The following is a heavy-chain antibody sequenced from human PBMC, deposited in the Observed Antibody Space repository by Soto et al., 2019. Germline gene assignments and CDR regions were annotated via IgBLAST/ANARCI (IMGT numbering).Heavy chain of an antibody. CDR1: GYTFTSYG. CDR3: ARQYDILTGYYLEVGY. J-gene: IGHJ4*02. Sequence: QVQLVQSGAEVKKPGASVKVSCKASGYTFTSYGISWVRQAPGQGLECMGWISAYSGNTNYAQNLQGRVTMTTDTSTSTAYMELRSLRSDDTAVYYCARQYDILTGYYLEVGYWGQGTLVTVSS. CDR2: ISAYSGNT. D-gene: IGHD3-9*01. V-gene: IGHV1-18*01.